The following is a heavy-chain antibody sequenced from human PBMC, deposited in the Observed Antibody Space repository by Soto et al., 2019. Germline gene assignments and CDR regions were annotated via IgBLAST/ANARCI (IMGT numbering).Heavy chain of an antibody. CDR3: ARVRCSSNSCYDYYYYYMDV. D-gene: IGHD2-2*01. V-gene: IGHV3-53*04. CDR1: GFTVSSNY. Sequence: EVQLVESGGGLVQPGGSLRLSCAASGFTVSSNYMSWVRQAPGKGLEWVSVIYSGGSTYYADSVKGRFTISRQNSKNTLYLHMNSLRAEDTAVYYCARVRCSSNSCYDYYYYYMDVWGKGTTVTVSS. J-gene: IGHJ6*03. CDR2: IYSGGST.